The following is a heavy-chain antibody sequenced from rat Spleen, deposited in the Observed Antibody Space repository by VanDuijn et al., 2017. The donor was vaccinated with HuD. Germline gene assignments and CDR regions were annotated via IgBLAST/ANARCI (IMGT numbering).Heavy chain of an antibody. Sequence: EVQLVESGGGLVQPGRSLKLSCAASGFTFSNYGMHWIRQAPTKGLEWVASISPSGGRTYYRDSVKGRFTISRDNAKSTLYLQMDSLRSEDTATYYCATDRITTVLYWYFDFWGPGTMVTVSS. CDR1: GFTFSNYG. D-gene: IGHD1-1*01. CDR3: ATDRITTVLYWYFDF. J-gene: IGHJ1*01. V-gene: IGHV5-19*01. CDR2: ISPSGGRT.